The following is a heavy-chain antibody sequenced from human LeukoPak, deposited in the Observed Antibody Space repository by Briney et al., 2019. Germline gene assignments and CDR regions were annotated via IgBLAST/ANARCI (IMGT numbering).Heavy chain of an antibody. CDR3: ARHESYYYDSSGDFDY. CDR1: GGSISSTNYY. Sequence: ASETLSLTCTVSGGSISSTNYYWGWIRQPPGKGLEWIGSIYYSGSTYYNPSLKSRVTISVDTSKNQFSLKLSSVTAADTAVYYCARHESYYYDSSGDFDYWGQGTLVTVSS. J-gene: IGHJ4*02. V-gene: IGHV4-39*01. D-gene: IGHD3-22*01. CDR2: IYYSGST.